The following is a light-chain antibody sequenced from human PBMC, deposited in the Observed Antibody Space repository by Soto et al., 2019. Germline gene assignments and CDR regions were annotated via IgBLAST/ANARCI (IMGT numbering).Light chain of an antibody. V-gene: IGKV3-20*01. CDR1: QSVSSSY. CDR2: GAS. CDR3: QQYGSSPWT. Sequence: ELTQSPGTLSLSPGERATLSCRASQSVSSSYLAWYQQKPGQAPRLLIYGASSRATGIPDRFSGSGSGTDFTLTISRLEPEDFAVYYCQQYGSSPWTFGQGTKVDIK. J-gene: IGKJ1*01.